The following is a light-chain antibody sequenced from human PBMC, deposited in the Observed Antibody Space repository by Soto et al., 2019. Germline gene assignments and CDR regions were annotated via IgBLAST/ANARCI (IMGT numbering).Light chain of an antibody. CDR3: QQRSDWPRT. Sequence: EIVLAQCTGALSLFPGERATLSFRSTQSVSNNYLAWYQQKNGQAPRLLIYDVSNRATGIPARFSGSGYGTDFTLTISSLESEDFAVYYCQQRSDWPRTFGQGTKVDIK. CDR2: DVS. CDR1: QSVSNNY. V-gene: IGKV3-11*01. J-gene: IGKJ1*01.